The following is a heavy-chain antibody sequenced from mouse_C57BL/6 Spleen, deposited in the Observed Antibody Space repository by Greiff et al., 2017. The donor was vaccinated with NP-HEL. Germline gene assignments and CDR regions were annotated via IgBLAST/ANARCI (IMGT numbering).Heavy chain of an antibody. Sequence: VQLQQPGAELVKPGASVKLSCKASGYTFTSYWMQWVKQRPGQGLEWIGEIDPSDSYTNYNQKFKGKATLTVDTSSSTAYMQLSSLTSEDSAVYYCARSNLPPMDYWGQGTSVTVSS. CDR3: ARSNLPPMDY. V-gene: IGHV1-50*01. CDR1: GYTFTSYW. CDR2: IDPSDSYT. D-gene: IGHD2-1*01. J-gene: IGHJ4*01.